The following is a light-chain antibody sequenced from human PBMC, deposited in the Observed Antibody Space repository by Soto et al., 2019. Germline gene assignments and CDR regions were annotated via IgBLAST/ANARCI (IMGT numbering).Light chain of an antibody. J-gene: IGKJ4*01. CDR2: AVS. V-gene: IGKV1-16*01. CDR3: QHYNSFPLT. CDR1: QGIGDY. Sequence: DIQMTQSPSSLSASVGDRVTITCRASQGIGDYLAWFQQKPGKAPKFLIYAVSNLQSGVTSRFRGSGSGTAFTLTVSRLQPEDFAAYYCQHYNSFPLTLGGGTKVEIK.